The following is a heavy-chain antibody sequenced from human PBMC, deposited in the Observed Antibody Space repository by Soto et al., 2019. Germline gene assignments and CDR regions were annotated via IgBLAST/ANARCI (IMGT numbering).Heavy chain of an antibody. CDR3: ARPYYESSAYYYYFDL. Sequence: QITLKESGPTLVKPTQPLTLTCTFSGFSLSTRGVGVAWIRQPPGKALEWLALIYWDDDKRYSPSLKSRLTITKDTSRNQVVLTMTNMDPVDTATYYCARPYYESSAYYYYFDLWGRGTLVTVSS. CDR2: IYWDDDK. J-gene: IGHJ2*01. D-gene: IGHD3-22*01. CDR1: GFSLSTRGVG. V-gene: IGHV2-5*02.